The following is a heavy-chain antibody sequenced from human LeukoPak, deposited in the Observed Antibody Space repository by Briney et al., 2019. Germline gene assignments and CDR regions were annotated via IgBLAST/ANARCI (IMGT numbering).Heavy chain of an antibody. D-gene: IGHD1-1*01. CDR2: IYHSGRT. Sequence: SETLSLTCGVSGASISSAGYSWSWSRQPPGKGLEWIGSIYHSGRTHYIPSLKSRVTISIDKSKNQISLKVNSVTAADTAVYYCAREGGYGIDYWGQGTLVTVSS. CDR3: AREGGYGIDY. J-gene: IGHJ4*02. CDR1: GASISSAGYS. V-gene: IGHV4-30-2*01.